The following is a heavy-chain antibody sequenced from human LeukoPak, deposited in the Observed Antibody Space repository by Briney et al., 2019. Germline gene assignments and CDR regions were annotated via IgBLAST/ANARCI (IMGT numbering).Heavy chain of an antibody. CDR2: ISWNSGSI. D-gene: IGHD2-2*01. CDR1: GFTFDDYA. V-gene: IGHV3-9*01. CDR3: ARVKVPAATPKKYGMDV. J-gene: IGHJ6*02. Sequence: PGRSLRLSCAASGFTFDDYAMHWVRQAPGKGLEWVSGISWNSGSIGYADSVKGRFTISRDNAKNSLYLQMNSLRAEDTAVYYCARVKVPAATPKKYGMDVWGQGTTVTVSS.